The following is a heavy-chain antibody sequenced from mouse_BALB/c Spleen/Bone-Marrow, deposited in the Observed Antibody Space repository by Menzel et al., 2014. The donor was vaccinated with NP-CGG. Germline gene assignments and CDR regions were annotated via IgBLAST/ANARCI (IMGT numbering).Heavy chain of an antibody. CDR1: GYTFTSYW. Sequence: AQLQQSGAELAKPGASVKMSCKASGYTFTSYWMHWVKQRPGQGLEWIGYTNPSTGYTEYNQNFKDKATLTADKSSSTACMQLSSLTSEDSAVYYCARRAYGSYGFPYWGQGTLVTVSA. D-gene: IGHD1-1*01. CDR2: TNPSTGYT. V-gene: IGHV1-7*01. CDR3: ARRAYGSYGFPY. J-gene: IGHJ3*01.